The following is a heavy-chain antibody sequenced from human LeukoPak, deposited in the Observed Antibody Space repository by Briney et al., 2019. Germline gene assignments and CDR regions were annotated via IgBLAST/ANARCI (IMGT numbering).Heavy chain of an antibody. CDR3: ARGQVYSSSWYPLDYYFDY. Sequence: GGSLRLSCAASGFTFSSYAMHWVRQAPGKGLEWVAVISYDGSNKYYADSVNGRFTISRDNSNNTLYLQMNRLGAEDTAVYYCARGQVYSSSWYPLDYYFDYWGQGTLVTVSS. CDR1: GFTFSSYA. V-gene: IGHV3-30-3*01. J-gene: IGHJ4*02. CDR2: ISYDGSNK. D-gene: IGHD6-13*01.